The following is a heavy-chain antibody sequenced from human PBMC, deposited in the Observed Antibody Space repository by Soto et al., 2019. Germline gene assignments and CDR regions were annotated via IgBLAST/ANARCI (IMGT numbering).Heavy chain of an antibody. CDR1: CGSIRSYY. V-gene: IGHV4-59*01. D-gene: IGHD3-10*01. CDR2: IYYNGNT. CDR3: ARLYYVSGRPLMDV. Sequence: SETLSLTCAVSCGSIRSYYWTWIRQPPGKGLEWIGYIYYNGNTKYNPSLKSRVSMSVDLPKNHFSLKVGSVNAADTAVYYCARLYYVSGRPLMDVWGQGTPVTVSS. J-gene: IGHJ6*02.